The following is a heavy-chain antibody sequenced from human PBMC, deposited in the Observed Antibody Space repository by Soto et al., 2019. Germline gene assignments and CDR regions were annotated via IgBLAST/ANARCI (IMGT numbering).Heavy chain of an antibody. CDR2: INRDGSEE. V-gene: IGHV3-7*03. Sequence: EMLLVESGGGLVQPGGSLRLSCVASGFTFSGYWMSWVRQAPGKGLEWVANINRDGSEEHYVDSVKGRFTISRDNAKNSVYLQMDSLRGDDSAVYFCARDPGPRSASIRGLGWFDPWGQGTLFTVSS. J-gene: IGHJ5*02. CDR1: GFTFSGYW. D-gene: IGHD2-2*01. CDR3: ARDPGPRSASIRGLGWFDP.